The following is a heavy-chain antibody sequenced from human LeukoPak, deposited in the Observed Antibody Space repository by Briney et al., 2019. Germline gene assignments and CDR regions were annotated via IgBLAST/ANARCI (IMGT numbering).Heavy chain of an antibody. CDR2: IYYSGST. V-gene: IGHV4-30-4*02. D-gene: IGHD3-9*01. CDR1: GGSISSGDYY. CDR3: ARGVRYFDWLLPYYFDY. J-gene: IGHJ4*02. Sequence: SETLSLTCTVSGGSISSGDYYWSWIRQPPGKGLEWIGYIYYSGSTYYNPSLKSRVTISVDTSKNQFSLKLSSVTAADTAVYYCARGVRYFDWLLPYYFDYWGQGTLVTVSS.